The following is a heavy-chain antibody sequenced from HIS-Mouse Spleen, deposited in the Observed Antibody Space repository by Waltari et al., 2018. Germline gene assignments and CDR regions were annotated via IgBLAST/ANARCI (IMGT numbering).Heavy chain of an antibody. CDR1: GGPISSSSYY. Sequence: QLQLQESGPGLVKPSETLSLTCPVSGGPISSSSYYWGWIRQPSGKGLEWIGSIYYSGSTYYNPSLKSRVTISVDTSKNQFSLKLSSVTAADTAVYYCAREIPYSSSWYDWYFDLWGRGTLVTVSS. CDR2: IYYSGST. V-gene: IGHV4-39*07. CDR3: AREIPYSSSWYDWYFDL. J-gene: IGHJ2*01. D-gene: IGHD6-13*01.